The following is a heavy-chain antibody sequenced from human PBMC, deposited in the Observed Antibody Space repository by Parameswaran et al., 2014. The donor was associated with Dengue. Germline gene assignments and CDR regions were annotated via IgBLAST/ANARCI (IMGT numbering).Heavy chain of an antibody. D-gene: IGHD3-9*01. V-gene: IGHV4-31*02. J-gene: IGHJ5*02. Sequence: WIRQPPGKGLEWIGYIYYSGSTYYNPSLKSRVTISVDTSKNQFSLKLSSVTAADTAVYYCARVPLRYFDWLFSFRSGFDPWGQGTLVTVSS. CDR2: IYYSGST. CDR3: ARVPLRYFDWLFSFRSGFDP.